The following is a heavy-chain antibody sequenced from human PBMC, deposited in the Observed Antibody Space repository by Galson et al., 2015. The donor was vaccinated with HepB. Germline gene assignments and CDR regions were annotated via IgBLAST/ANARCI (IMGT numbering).Heavy chain of an antibody. CDR2: ISAYNGNT. J-gene: IGHJ6*02. V-gene: IGHV1-18*04. D-gene: IGHD3-10*01. CDR3: ARAPPIITMVRGVKDYYYYGMDV. Sequence: SCKASGYTFTSYGISWVRQAPGQGLEWMGWISAYNGNTNYAQKLQGRVTMTTDTSTSTAYMELRSLRSDDTAVYYCARAPPIITMVRGVKDYYYYGMDVWGQGTTVTVSS. CDR1: GYTFTSYG.